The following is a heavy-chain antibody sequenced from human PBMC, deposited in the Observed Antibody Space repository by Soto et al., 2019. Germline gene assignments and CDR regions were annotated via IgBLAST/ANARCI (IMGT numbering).Heavy chain of an antibody. J-gene: IGHJ5*02. CDR1: GGSISSYY. Sequence: PSETLSLTCTVSGGSISSYYWSWIRQPPGKGLEWIGYIYYSGSTNYNPSLKSRVTISVDTSKNQFSLKLSSVTAADTAVYYCAGAGLYCSSTSCYSLNWFDPWGQGTLVTVSS. V-gene: IGHV4-59*01. CDR2: IYYSGST. D-gene: IGHD2-2*01. CDR3: AGAGLYCSSTSCYSLNWFDP.